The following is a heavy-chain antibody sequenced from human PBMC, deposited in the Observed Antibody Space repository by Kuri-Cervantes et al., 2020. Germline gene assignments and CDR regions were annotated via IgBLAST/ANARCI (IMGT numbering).Heavy chain of an antibody. CDR2: ISYDGSNK. CDR1: GFTFGSYA. D-gene: IGHD2-2*01. V-gene: IGHV3-30-3*01. J-gene: IGHJ6*02. CDR3: AGEWSTRASRLSGMDV. Sequence: GGSLRLSCAASGFTFGSYAMHWVRQAPGKGLEWVAVISYDGSNKYYADSVEGRFTTSRDNSKNTLYLQMNSLRAEDTAVYYCAGEWSTRASRLSGMDVWGQGTMVTVSS.